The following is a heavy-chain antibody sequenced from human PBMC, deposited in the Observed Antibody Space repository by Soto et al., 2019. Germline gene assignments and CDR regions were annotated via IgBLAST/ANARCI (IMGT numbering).Heavy chain of an antibody. V-gene: IGHV4-59*01. CDR2: IYYSGST. CDR3: ARDSRVDYYGMDG. Sequence: SETLSLTCTVSGGSISSYYWSWIRQPPGKGLEWIGYIYYSGSTNYNPSLKSRVTISVDTYKNQFSLKLSSVTAADTAVYYCARDSRVDYYGMDGWGQLSKVSVSS. CDR1: GGSISSYY. D-gene: IGHD2-15*01. J-gene: IGHJ6*02.